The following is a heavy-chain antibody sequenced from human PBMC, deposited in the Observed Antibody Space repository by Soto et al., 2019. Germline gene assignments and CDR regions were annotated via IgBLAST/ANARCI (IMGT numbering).Heavy chain of an antibody. Sequence: PGGSLSLSFAASGFTVSINYMSWVRQAPGKGLEWVSTISASGGSTYYADSVKGRFTISRDNTKNTLFLQMNSLRAEDTAVYYCAKERATTTAFDYWGQGALVTVSS. J-gene: IGHJ4*02. V-gene: IGHV3-23*01. CDR2: ISASGGST. CDR3: AKERATTTAFDY. D-gene: IGHD4-17*01. CDR1: GFTVSINY.